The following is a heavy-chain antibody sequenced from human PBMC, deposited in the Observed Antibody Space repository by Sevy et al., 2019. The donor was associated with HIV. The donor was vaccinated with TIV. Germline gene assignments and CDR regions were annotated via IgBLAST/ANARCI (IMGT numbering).Heavy chain of an antibody. Sequence: GESLKISCAASGFTFSDHYVDWVRQPPGKGLEWVGRIRNRPNSYTTEYAASVEGRFTISRDDSKNSLYLQMNSLKTEDSAVYYCVRGPNCGVGGCQQISPYCLDVWGKGATVTVSS. CDR2: IRNRPNSYTT. CDR1: GFTFSDHY. J-gene: IGHJ6*03. V-gene: IGHV3-72*01. CDR3: VRGPNCGVGGCQQISPYCLDV. D-gene: IGHD2-21*01.